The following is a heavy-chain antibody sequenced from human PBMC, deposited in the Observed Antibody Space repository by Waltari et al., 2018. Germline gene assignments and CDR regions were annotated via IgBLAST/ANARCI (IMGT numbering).Heavy chain of an antibody. Sequence: EVQLLESGGGLVQPGGSLRLSCAASGVIVSTYARAWVRQAPGKGMGWVAAISGNSDSMPYAHSVKGRFTISRDNSKSTLYLQMNSLRADDTAIYYCAKGKLGILHYGVDVWGQGTTVTVSS. D-gene: IGHD7-27*01. CDR2: ISGNSDSM. V-gene: IGHV3-23*01. CDR1: GVIVSTYA. CDR3: AKGKLGILHYGVDV. J-gene: IGHJ6*02.